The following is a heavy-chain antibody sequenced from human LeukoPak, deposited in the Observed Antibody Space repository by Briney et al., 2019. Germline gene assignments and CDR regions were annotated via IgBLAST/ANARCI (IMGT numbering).Heavy chain of an antibody. V-gene: IGHV4-59*08. CDR3: ARHVPPIVVVPAAMGNWFDP. CDR1: GGSISSSY. Sequence: SQTLSLTCTVSGGSISSSYWSWIRQPPGKGLEWSGYIYYGGSPNYNPSLKSRVTITVDTSKNHFSLKLSSVTAADTAVYYCARHVPPIVVVPAAMGNWFDPWGQGTLVTVSS. D-gene: IGHD2-2*01. CDR2: IYYGGSP. J-gene: IGHJ5*02.